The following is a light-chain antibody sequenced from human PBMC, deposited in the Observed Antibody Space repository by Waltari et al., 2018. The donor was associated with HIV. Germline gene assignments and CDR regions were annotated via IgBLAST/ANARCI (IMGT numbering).Light chain of an antibody. CDR3: GTWDSSLSAAV. J-gene: IGLJ1*01. Sequence: QSVLTQPPSVSAAPGQKVTISCSGSSSNIGNNYVSWYQQLPGTAPKLRIYDNNKRPSGIPDRFSGSKSGTSATLGITGLQTGDEADYYCGTWDSSLSAAVFGTGTKVTVL. V-gene: IGLV1-51*01. CDR1: SSNIGNNY. CDR2: DNN.